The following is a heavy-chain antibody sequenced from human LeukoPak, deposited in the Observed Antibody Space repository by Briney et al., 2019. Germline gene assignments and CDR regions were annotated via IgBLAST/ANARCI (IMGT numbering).Heavy chain of an antibody. CDR3: AKGGTDYYYYYMDV. CDR2: IYSGGST. J-gene: IGHJ6*03. Sequence: GGSLRLSCAASGFTVSSNYMSWVRQAPGKGLEWVSVIYSGGSTYYADSVKGRFTISRDNSKNTLYLQMNSLRAEDTAVYYCAKGGTDYYYYYMDVWGKGTTVTVSS. V-gene: IGHV3-53*05. CDR1: GFTVSSNY.